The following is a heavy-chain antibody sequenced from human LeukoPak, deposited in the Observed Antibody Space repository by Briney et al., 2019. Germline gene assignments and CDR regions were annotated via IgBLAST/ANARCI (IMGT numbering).Heavy chain of an antibody. Sequence: GESLKISCKGSGYSFTNYWIGWVRQMPGKGLEWMGIIDPGDSDTRYSPSFQGQVTISADKSISTAYLQWSSLRASDTAMYYCARHAVEMTTQPWGQGTLVTVSS. CDR2: IDPGDSDT. CDR1: GYSFTNYW. V-gene: IGHV5-51*01. D-gene: IGHD5-24*01. J-gene: IGHJ4*02. CDR3: ARHAVEMTTQP.